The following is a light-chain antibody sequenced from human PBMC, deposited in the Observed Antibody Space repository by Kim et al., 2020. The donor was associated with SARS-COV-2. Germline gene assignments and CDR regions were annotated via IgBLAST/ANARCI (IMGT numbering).Light chain of an antibody. CDR2: VNSDGSH. Sequence: SVTLHSTLSSGHGSDAMEWHQQQPEKGPRYLMQVNSDGSHREGDGIPDRFSGSSSGAERYLTISSLQSEDEADYYCQTWGTGNWVFGGGTQLTVL. CDR3: QTWGTGNWV. CDR1: SGHGSDA. J-gene: IGLJ7*01. V-gene: IGLV4-69*01.